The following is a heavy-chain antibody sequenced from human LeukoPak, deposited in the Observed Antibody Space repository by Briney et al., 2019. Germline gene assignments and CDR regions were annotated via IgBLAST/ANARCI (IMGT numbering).Heavy chain of an antibody. V-gene: IGHV1-18*01. CDR1: GYTFTSYG. CDR3: ARTRGSGSPNWFDP. J-gene: IGHJ5*02. CDR2: VCAYNGNT. D-gene: IGHD3-10*01. Sequence: ASVNVSCKASGYTFTSYGIRWVRQAPGQGLEWIGGVCAYNGNTNYAQKLQGRDTMTTDTSTSTAYMELRSLRSDDTAVYYCARTRGSGSPNWFDPWGQGTLVTVSS.